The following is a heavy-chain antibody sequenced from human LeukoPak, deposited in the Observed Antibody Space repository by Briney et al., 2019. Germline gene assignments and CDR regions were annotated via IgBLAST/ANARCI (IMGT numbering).Heavy chain of an antibody. Sequence: GGSLRLSCAASGFTFSSYAMHWVRQAPGKGLEWVAVISYDGSNKYYADSVKGRLTISRDNSKNTLYLQMNSLRAEDTAVYYCARATSSGYYYGFDYWGQGTLVTVSS. CDR2: ISYDGSNK. D-gene: IGHD3-22*01. J-gene: IGHJ4*02. CDR3: ARATSSGYYYGFDY. V-gene: IGHV3-30-3*01. CDR1: GFTFSSYA.